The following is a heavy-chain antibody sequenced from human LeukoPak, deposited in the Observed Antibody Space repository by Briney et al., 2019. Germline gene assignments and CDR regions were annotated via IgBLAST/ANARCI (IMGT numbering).Heavy chain of an antibody. Sequence: ASVKVSCKASGYTFTSYGISWVRQAPGQGLEWMGWISAYNGNTNYAQKLQGRVTMTTDTSTSTAYMELRSLRSDDTAVYYCARDNDDFWSGYSHGSFQHWGQGTLVTVSS. CDR3: ARDNDDFWSGYSHGSFQH. J-gene: IGHJ1*01. CDR2: ISAYNGNT. D-gene: IGHD3-3*01. V-gene: IGHV1-18*01. CDR1: GYTFTSYG.